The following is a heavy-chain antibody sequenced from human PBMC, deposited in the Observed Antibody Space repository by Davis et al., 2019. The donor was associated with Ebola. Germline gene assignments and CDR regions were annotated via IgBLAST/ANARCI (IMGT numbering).Heavy chain of an antibody. V-gene: IGHV3-73*01. D-gene: IGHD4-11*01. CDR3: TTTTTASDY. J-gene: IGHJ4*02. CDR1: GFTFSGSA. Sequence: GGSLRLSCAASGFTFSGSAMHWVRQASGKGLEWVGRIRSKANSYATAYAASVKGRFTISRDDSKNTAYLRMNSLKTEDTAVYYCTTTTTASDYWGQGTLVTVSS. CDR2: IRSKANSYAT.